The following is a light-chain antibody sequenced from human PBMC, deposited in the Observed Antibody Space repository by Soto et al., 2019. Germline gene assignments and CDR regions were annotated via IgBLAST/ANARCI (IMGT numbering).Light chain of an antibody. CDR3: VSFAGATYV. Sequence: QSALAQPPSASGSPGQSVTISCTGTSSDVGGYIFVSWYQQHPGKVPKLIIYDVNKRPSGVPDRFSGSKYGNTASLTVSGLQAEDEGDYYCVSFAGATYVFGTGPKVTVL. V-gene: IGLV2-8*01. J-gene: IGLJ1*01. CDR2: DVN. CDR1: SSDVGGYIF.